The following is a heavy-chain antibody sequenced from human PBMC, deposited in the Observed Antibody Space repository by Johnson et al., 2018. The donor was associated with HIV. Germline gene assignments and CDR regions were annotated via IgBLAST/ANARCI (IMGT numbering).Heavy chain of an antibody. CDR3: ATDLFSLILEDDAFDT. V-gene: IGHV3-15*01. J-gene: IGHJ3*02. Sequence: VQLVESGGGLVKPGKSLRLSCEASGFNFNHAWMSWVRQAPGKGLEWVGRIISERDGGTTDYSAPVKARFTIPRDDPTKPLSLQMNSLKIEDTAVYYCATDLFSLILEDDAFDTWGQGTMVTVSS. CDR1: GFNFNHAW. CDR2: IISERDGGTT.